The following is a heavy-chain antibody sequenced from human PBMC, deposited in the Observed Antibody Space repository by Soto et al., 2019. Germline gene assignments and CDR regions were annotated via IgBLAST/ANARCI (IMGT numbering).Heavy chain of an antibody. CDR1: GFTFSSYD. V-gene: IGHV3-30*18. CDR3: AKSVAAALYGMDV. D-gene: IGHD6-13*01. Sequence: VQLVESGGGVVQPGRSLRLSCAASGFTFSSYDMHWVRQAPGKGLEWVAVISYDGSDKYYADSVKGRFTISRDTSKNTLYLQMNSLRAEDTAVYYWAKSVAAALYGMDVWGQGTTVTVSS. CDR2: ISYDGSDK. J-gene: IGHJ6*02.